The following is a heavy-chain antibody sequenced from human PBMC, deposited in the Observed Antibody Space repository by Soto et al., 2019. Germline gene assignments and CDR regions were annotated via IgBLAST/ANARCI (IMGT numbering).Heavy chain of an antibody. Sequence: EVQLVESGGGLVQPGGSLKLSCAASGFTFSGSAMHWVRQASGKGLEWVGRIRSKANSYATAYAASVKGRFTISRDDSKNTAYLQMNSLKTEDTAVYSWTCAPIPYFDLWGRGTLVTVSS. J-gene: IGHJ2*01. CDR1: GFTFSGSA. CDR2: IRSKANSYAT. CDR3: TCAPIPYFDL. V-gene: IGHV3-73*02. D-gene: IGHD2-2*02.